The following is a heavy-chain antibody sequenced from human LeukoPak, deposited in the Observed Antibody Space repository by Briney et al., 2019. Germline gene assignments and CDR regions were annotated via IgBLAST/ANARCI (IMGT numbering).Heavy chain of an antibody. D-gene: IGHD1-26*01. CDR2: IRYDGSNK. V-gene: IGHV3-30*02. J-gene: IGHJ1*01. CDR1: GFTFSSYG. CDR3: AKDGVGATATQH. Sequence: GGSLRLSCAASGFTFSSYGMHWVRQAPGKRLEWVAFIRYDGSNKYYADSVKGRFTISRDNSKNTLYLQMNSLRAEDTAVYHCAKDGVGATATQHWGQGTLVTVSS.